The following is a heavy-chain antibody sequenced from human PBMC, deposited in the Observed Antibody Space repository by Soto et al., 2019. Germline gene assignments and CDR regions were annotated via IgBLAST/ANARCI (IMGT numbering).Heavy chain of an antibody. Sequence: QLQLQECGSGLVKPSQTLFLTCAVSGGSISSGGYSWSWIRQPPGKGVERIGFTYLSGSTYYNPALKSRVTIPVDRCKNQFYLKLSSVTAADTAVYYWAGAAGDCSGGRCYSVYFQHWGQGTLVTVSS. D-gene: IGHD2-15*01. J-gene: IGHJ1*01. V-gene: IGHV4-30-2*01. CDR2: TYLSGST. CDR3: AGAAGDCSGGRCYSVYFQH. CDR1: GGSISSGGYS.